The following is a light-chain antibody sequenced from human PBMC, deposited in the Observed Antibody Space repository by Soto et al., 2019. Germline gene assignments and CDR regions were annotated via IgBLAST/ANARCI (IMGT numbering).Light chain of an antibody. Sequence: GDRVTITCRASQTISRSLNWYQQKPGKVPKVLIYVASSLESGVPPRFSGSGSGTDFTLTISCLQSEDFATYYCQQYYSYPLTFGGGTKVDI. CDR2: VAS. V-gene: IGKV1-8*01. CDR1: QTISRS. J-gene: IGKJ4*01. CDR3: QQYYSYPLT.